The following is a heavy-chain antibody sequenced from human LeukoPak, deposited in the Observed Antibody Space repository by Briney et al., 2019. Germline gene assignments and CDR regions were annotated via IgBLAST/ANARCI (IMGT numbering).Heavy chain of an antibody. V-gene: IGHV4-34*01. Sequence: PSETLSLTCAVYGGSFSGYYWSWIRQPPGKGLEWIGEINHSGSTNYDPSLKSRVTISVDTSKNQFSLKLSSVTAADTAVYYCARGVVRGVMSGVFFDYWGQGTLVTVSS. CDR3: ARGVVRGVMSGVFFDY. CDR2: INHSGST. D-gene: IGHD3-10*01. J-gene: IGHJ4*02. CDR1: GGSFSGYY.